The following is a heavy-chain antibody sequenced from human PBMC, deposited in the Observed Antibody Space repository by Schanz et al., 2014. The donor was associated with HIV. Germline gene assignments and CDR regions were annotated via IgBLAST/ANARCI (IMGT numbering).Heavy chain of an antibody. CDR2: ISGSGGST. J-gene: IGHJ6*02. CDR1: GFTFSSYA. CDR3: AKDRRGGYQFLYGLDV. D-gene: IGHD2-2*01. Sequence: EVQLLESGGGLVQPGGSLRLSCAASGFTFSSYALNWVRQAPGKGLEWVSTISGSGGSTYYADSVKGRFSISRDKSKNTLDLQMNRLRAEDTAVYYCAKDRRGGYQFLYGLDVWGQGTTVSVSS. V-gene: IGHV3-23*01.